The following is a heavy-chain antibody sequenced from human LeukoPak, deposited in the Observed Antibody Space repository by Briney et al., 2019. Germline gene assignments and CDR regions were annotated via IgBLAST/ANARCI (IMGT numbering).Heavy chain of an antibody. CDR1: GASISSASYY. CDR3: AREREGPYGYLDY. V-gene: IGHV4-61*02. Sequence: SETLSLTCTVSGASISSASYYWSWIRQPAGKGLEWIGRIYISGSTNYNPSLKSRVTISVDTSKNHFSLKLSSVTAADTAVYYCAREREGPYGYLDYWGQGTLVTVSS. CDR2: IYISGST. D-gene: IGHD4-17*01. J-gene: IGHJ4*02.